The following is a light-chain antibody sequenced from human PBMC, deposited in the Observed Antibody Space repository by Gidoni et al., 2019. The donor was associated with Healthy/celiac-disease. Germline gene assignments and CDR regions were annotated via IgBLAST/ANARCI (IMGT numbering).Light chain of an antibody. V-gene: IGKV3-15*01. CDR1: QSVSIN. CDR2: GAS. J-gene: IGKJ1*01. Sequence: IVLTQSPATLPVSPGTRATLSCRASQSVSINLAWYQQNPGQAPRLLIYGASTRATGIPARFSGSGSGTEFTLTISSLQSEDFAVYYCQQYNNWPPWTFXXXTKVEIK. CDR3: QQYNNWPPWT.